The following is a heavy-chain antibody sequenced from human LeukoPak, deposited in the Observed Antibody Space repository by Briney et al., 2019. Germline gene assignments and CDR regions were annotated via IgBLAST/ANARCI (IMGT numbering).Heavy chain of an antibody. CDR2: IKSKTDGGTT. J-gene: IGHJ4*02. CDR3: TIDLTVTGFDY. CDR1: GFTFSNAW. D-gene: IGHD6-19*01. V-gene: IGHV3-15*01. Sequence: PGGSLRLSCAASGFTFSNAWMSWVRQAPGKGLEWVGRIKSKTDGGTTDYAAPVKGRFTISRDDSENTLYLQMNSLKTEDTAVYSCTIDLTVTGFDYWGQGTLVTVSS.